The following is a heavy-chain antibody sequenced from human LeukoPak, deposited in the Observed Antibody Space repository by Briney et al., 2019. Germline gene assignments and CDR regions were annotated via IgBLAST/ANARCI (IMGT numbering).Heavy chain of an antibody. CDR2: INPSDGST. V-gene: IGHV1-46*01. J-gene: IGHJ5*02. D-gene: IGHD6-19*01. CDR1: GYTFTSYY. Sequence: GASVKVSCKASGYTFTSYYMHWVRQAPGQGLEWMGIINPSDGSTSYAQKFQGRVTMTRDTSTSTVYMELSSLRSEDTAVYYCARDDPLDKISSGWGPWGQGTLVTVSS. CDR3: ARDDPLDKISSGWGP.